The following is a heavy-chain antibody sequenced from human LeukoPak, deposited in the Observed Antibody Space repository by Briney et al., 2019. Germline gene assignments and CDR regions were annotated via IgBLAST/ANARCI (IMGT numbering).Heavy chain of an antibody. D-gene: IGHD5-12*01. J-gene: IGHJ4*02. V-gene: IGHV3-23*01. CDR2: ITDAVGST. CDR1: GFTFSSSS. Sequence: GSLRLSCAASGFTFSSSSISWVRQAPGKGLEWVSAITDAVGSTHYADSVKGRFTISSDNSKNTVYLQMNSLRPEDMAVYYCAKEIFSGLLYIDYWGQGTLVTVSS. CDR3: AKEIFSGLLYIDY.